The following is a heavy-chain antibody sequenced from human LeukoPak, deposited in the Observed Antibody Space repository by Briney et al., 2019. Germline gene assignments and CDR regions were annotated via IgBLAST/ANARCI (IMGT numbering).Heavy chain of an antibody. CDR2: ISYSGANS. CDR3: ARASGPFDY. V-gene: IGHV3-23*01. J-gene: IGHJ4*02. CDR1: GFTFSGSA. D-gene: IGHD3-10*01. Sequence: GGSLRLSCAASGFTFSGSAMSWVRQAPGEGLEWVSLISYSGANSYYTDSVRGRFTISRDNSKNTLYLQMNSLRAEDTAVYSCARASGPFDYWGQGTLVTVSS.